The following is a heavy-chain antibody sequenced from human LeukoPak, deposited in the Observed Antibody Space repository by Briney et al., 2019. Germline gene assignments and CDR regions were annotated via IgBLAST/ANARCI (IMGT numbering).Heavy chain of an antibody. CDR3: AKSNGYGLVDI. D-gene: IGHD3-10*01. CDR2: IFYSGST. V-gene: IGHV4-38-2*02. CDR1: GYSFSSGFY. Sequence: SETLSLTCSVSGYSFSSGFYWGWIRQPPGKGLEWIGNIFYSGSTYYSPSLKSRVTISLDTSRNQFSLKLTSVTAADTAVYYCAKSNGYGLVDIWGQGTMVTVSS. J-gene: IGHJ3*02.